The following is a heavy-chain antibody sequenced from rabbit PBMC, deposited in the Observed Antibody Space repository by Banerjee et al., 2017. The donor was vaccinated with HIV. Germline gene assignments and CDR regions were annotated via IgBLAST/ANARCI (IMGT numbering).Heavy chain of an antibody. J-gene: IGHJ4*01. D-gene: IGHD8-1*01. CDR3: ARGMVGYSYYTPFNL. CDR1: GIDFSSSYY. CDR2: INTGSGST. Sequence: QEQLVESGGGLVQPEGSLTLTCKASGIDFSSSYYMCWVRQAPGKGLEWIGCINTGSGSTYYASWAKGRFTISKTSSTTVTLQMTSLTAADTATYFCARGMVGYSYYTPFNLWGQGTLVTVS. V-gene: IGHV1S45*01.